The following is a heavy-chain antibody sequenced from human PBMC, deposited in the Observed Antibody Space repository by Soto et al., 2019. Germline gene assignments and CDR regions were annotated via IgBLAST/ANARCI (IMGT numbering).Heavy chain of an antibody. CDR1: GFTFSSYA. CDR2: ISGSGGST. D-gene: IGHD3-22*01. V-gene: IGHV3-23*01. J-gene: IGHJ4*02. Sequence: GGSLRLSCAASGFTFSSYAMSWVRQAPGKGLEWVSAISGSGGSTYYADSVKGRFTISRDNSKNTLYLQMNSLRAEDMAVYYCAKRYLSDYYDSSGYYYFDYWGQGTLVTVSS. CDR3: AKRYLSDYYDSSGYYYFDY.